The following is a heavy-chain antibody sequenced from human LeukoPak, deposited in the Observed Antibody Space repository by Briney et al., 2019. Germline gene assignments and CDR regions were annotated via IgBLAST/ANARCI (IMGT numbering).Heavy chain of an antibody. Sequence: SETLSLTCTVSGGSISSYYWSWIRQPPGKGLEWIGYIYYSGSTNYNPSLKSRVTISVDTSKNQFSLKLSSVTAADTAVYYCAGSYYNGYFDYWGQGTLVTASS. CDR3: AGSYYNGYFDY. D-gene: IGHD3-10*01. CDR1: GGSISSYY. J-gene: IGHJ4*02. V-gene: IGHV4-59*01. CDR2: IYYSGST.